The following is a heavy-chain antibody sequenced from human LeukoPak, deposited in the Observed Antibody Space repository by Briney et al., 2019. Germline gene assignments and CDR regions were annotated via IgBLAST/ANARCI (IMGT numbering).Heavy chain of an antibody. D-gene: IGHD3-16*01. V-gene: IGHV1-18*01. Sequence: ASVKVSCKASGGTFSSYAISWVRQAPGQGLEWMGWISAYNGNTNYAQKLQGRVTMTTDTSTSTAYMELRSLRSDDTAVYYCARVMITFGGVLFDYWGQGTLVTVSS. CDR3: ARVMITFGGVLFDY. CDR2: ISAYNGNT. J-gene: IGHJ4*02. CDR1: GGTFSSYA.